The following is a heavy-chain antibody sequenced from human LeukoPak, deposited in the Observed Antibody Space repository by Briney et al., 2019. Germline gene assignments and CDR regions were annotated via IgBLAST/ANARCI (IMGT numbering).Heavy chain of an antibody. J-gene: IGHJ4*02. V-gene: IGHV4-34*01. D-gene: IGHD5-24*01. CDR2: INHSGST. Sequence: SETLSLTCAVYGGSFSGYYWSWIRQPPGKGLEWIGEINHSGSTNYNPSLKSRVTISVDTSKNQFSLKLSSVTAADTAVYYCARTLGIYWGQGTLVTVSS. CDR1: GGSFSGYY. CDR3: ARTLGIY.